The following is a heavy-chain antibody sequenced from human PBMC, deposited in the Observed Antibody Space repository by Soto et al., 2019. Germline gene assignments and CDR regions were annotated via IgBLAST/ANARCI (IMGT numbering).Heavy chain of an antibody. J-gene: IGHJ4*02. CDR2: IIPILGIA. D-gene: IGHD6-13*01. V-gene: IGHV1-69*02. CDR3: ARATHSSSWYSVFDY. Sequence: SVKVSCKASGGTFSSYTISWVRQAPGQGLEWMGRIIPILGIANYAQKFQGRVTITADKSTSTAYMELSSLRSEDTAVYYCARATHSSSWYSVFDYWGQGTLVTVSS. CDR1: GGTFSSYT.